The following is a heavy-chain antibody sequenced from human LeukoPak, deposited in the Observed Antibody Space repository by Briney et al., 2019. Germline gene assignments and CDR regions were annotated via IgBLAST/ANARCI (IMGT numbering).Heavy chain of an antibody. CDR1: GGSISGYY. J-gene: IGHJ4*02. V-gene: IGHV4-34*01. CDR3: ARPRRYSSSWYGPFDY. CDR2: INHSGST. Sequence: SETLSLTCSVSGGSISGYYWSWIRQPPGKGLEWIGEINHSGSTNYNPSLKSRVTISVDTSKNQFSLKLSSVTAADTAVYYCARPRRYSSSWYGPFDYWGQGTLVTVSS. D-gene: IGHD6-13*01.